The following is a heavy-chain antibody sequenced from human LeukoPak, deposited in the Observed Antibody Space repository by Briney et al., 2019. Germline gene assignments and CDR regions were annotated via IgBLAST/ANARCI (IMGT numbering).Heavy chain of an antibody. V-gene: IGHV3-21*01. CDR3: GRDPSYRVFDVFNI. D-gene: IGHD1-26*01. Sequence: GGSLRLSCAASGFTFDDYTMHWVRQAPGKGLEWVSSITSSSRYIYYADSVKGRFTISRDNAKNSLYLQMNYLRAEDTAVYYCGRDPSYRVFDVFNIWGKGKRVPVFS. CDR1: GFTFDDYT. J-gene: IGHJ3*02. CDR2: ITSSSRYI.